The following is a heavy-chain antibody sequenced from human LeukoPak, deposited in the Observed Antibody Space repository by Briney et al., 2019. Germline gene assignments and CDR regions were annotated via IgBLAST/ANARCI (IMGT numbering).Heavy chain of an antibody. CDR3: ARGTPTVSAGHY. Sequence: PGGSLRLSCAASGFTFSSDYMSWVRQAPGKGLEWVSVIYTDGRTFFSDFVKGRCTISRDTSKNMLHLQMNSLRVEDTAVYYCARGTPTVSAGHYWGQGTLVTVSS. J-gene: IGHJ4*02. CDR1: GFTFSSDY. D-gene: IGHD2-15*01. CDR2: IYTDGRT. V-gene: IGHV3-53*01.